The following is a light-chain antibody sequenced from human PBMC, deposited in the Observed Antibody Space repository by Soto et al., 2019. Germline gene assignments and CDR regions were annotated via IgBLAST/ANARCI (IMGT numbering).Light chain of an antibody. CDR3: QHYNSYSEA. CDR2: KAS. Sequence: DIQMTQSPSTLSGSVGDRVTITCRASQTISSWLAWYQQKPGKAPKLLIYKASTLKSGVPSRFSGSGSGTEFTLTIISLQADEFATYYCQHYNSYSEAFGQGTKVELK. CDR1: QTISSW. V-gene: IGKV1-5*03. J-gene: IGKJ1*01.